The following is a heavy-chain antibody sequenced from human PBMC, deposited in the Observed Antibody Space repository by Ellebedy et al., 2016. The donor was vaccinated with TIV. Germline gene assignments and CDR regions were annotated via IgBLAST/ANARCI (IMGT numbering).Heavy chain of an antibody. V-gene: IGHV3-30*03. D-gene: IGHD2-15*01. J-gene: IGHJ5*02. CDR2: ISYDGSNK. Sequence: GESLKISCAASGFTFSSYGMHWVRQAPGKGLEWVAVISYDGSNKYYADSVKGRFTISRDNSKNTLYLQMNSLRAEDTAVYYCTSGGSDRYCSGGSCYLPTPWGQGTLVTVSS. CDR3: TSGGSDRYCSGGSCYLPTP. CDR1: GFTFSSYG.